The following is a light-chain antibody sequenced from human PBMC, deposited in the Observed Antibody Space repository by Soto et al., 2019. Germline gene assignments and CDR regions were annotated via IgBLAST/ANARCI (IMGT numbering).Light chain of an antibody. Sequence: DIQMTQSPSTLSASVGDSVTITCRASQSLSGWLTWYQQKPGKAPKLLIYQASSLKSGVPSRFSDSGSGTEFTLTISSMQPDNIATYYCQQYHSHPLTSGGGTKVEIK. CDR2: QAS. CDR3: QQYHSHPLT. J-gene: IGKJ4*01. V-gene: IGKV1-5*03. CDR1: QSLSGW.